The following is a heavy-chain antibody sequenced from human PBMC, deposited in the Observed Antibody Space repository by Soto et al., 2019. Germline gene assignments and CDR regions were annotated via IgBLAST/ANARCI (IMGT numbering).Heavy chain of an antibody. CDR3: VSSSWPMTYYFDY. V-gene: IGHV3-23*01. CDR2: VSGNGGNT. D-gene: IGHD6-13*01. Sequence: GGSLRLSCVASGFGFSSYTMNWVRQAPGKGLEWVSGVSGNGGNTYYADSVKGRFSISRDNSKNTLYLQLNSLRAEDTAVYYCVSSSWPMTYYFDYWGQGTLVTVS. J-gene: IGHJ4*02. CDR1: GFGFSSYT.